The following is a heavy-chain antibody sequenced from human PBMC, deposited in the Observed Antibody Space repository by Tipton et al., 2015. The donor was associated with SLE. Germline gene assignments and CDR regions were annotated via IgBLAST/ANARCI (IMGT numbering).Heavy chain of an antibody. CDR3: ARWETTSSGFDY. J-gene: IGHJ4*02. V-gene: IGHV4-39*07. D-gene: IGHD6-25*01. Sequence: GLVKPSQTLSLTCTVSGGSISSGSYYWSWIRQPPGKGLEWIGEINHSGSTNYNPSLKSRVTISVDTSKNQFSLKMSSVTAADTAVYYCARWETTSSGFDYWGQGTLVTFSS. CDR2: INHSGST. CDR1: GGSISSGSYY.